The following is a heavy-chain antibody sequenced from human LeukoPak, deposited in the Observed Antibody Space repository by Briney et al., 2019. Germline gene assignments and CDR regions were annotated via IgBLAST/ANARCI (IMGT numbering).Heavy chain of an antibody. CDR3: AKDLVPAAIRGWYFDY. D-gene: IGHD2-2*02. CDR1: GFTFSSYA. Sequence: PGGSLRLSCAASGFTFSSYAMSWVRQAPGKGLEWVSAISGSGGSTYYADSVKGRFTISRDNSKNTLYLQMNSMRAEDTAVYYCAKDLVPAAIRGWYFDYWGQGTLVTVSS. CDR2: ISGSGGST. V-gene: IGHV3-23*01. J-gene: IGHJ4*02.